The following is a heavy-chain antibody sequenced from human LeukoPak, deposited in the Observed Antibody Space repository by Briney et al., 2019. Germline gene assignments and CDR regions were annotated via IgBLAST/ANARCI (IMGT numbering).Heavy chain of an antibody. CDR2: ISSSGSAI. Sequence: KSGGSLRLSCAASGFTFSDFYMSWIRQAPGKGLEWVSYISSSGSAIYSADSVEGRFTISRDNAKNSLSLQMNSLRAEDTAVYYCVRVSICRGCDYWGQGTPVTVSS. CDR3: VRVSICRGCDY. D-gene: IGHD3-10*01. V-gene: IGHV3-11*01. J-gene: IGHJ4*02. CDR1: GFTFSDFY.